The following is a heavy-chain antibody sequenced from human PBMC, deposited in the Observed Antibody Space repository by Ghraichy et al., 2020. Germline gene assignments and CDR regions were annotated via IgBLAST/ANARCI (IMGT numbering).Heavy chain of an antibody. CDR1: GFTFSNFW. CDR3: TRFWSQYQVSWLRGDY. Sequence: SCAASGFTFSNFWIHWVRQVPGKGLVWVSRINTDGSTTHYAASVKGRFTISRDNAKNTVYLQMNSLRAEDTAVYYCTRFWSQYQVSWLRGDYWGQRPVVSVDS. J-gene: IGHJ4*02. V-gene: IGHV3-74*01. CDR2: INTDGSTT. D-gene: IGHD3-3*01.